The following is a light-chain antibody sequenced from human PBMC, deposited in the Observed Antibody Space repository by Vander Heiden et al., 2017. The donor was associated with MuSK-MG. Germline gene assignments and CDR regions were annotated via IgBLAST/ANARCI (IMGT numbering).Light chain of an antibody. CDR2: DAS. V-gene: IGKV3-11*01. CDR3: QQRSHVHRT. J-gene: IGKJ1*01. CDR1: QSIINY. Sequence: EIVLPRSPATLSLSPGERATLSCRASQSIINYLAWYQQKPGQAPRLLIYDASNRATGGPDRFSGSGYGKDFTLTISSLDPEEFAVYYCQQRSHVHRTFGQGSRVK.